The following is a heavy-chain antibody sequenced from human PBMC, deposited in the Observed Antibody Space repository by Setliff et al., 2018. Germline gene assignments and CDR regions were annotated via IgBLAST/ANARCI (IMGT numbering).Heavy chain of an antibody. CDR3: ASCLAARRGGWFDP. J-gene: IGHJ5*02. CDR1: GGSISSSSYY. V-gene: IGHV4-39*01. CDR2: IYYSGST. D-gene: IGHD6-6*01. Sequence: LSLTCTVSGGSISSSSYYWGWIRQPPGKGLEWIGSIYYSGSTYYNPSLKSRVTISVDTSKNQFSLKLSSVTAADTAVYYCASCLAARRGGWFDPWGQGTLVTV.